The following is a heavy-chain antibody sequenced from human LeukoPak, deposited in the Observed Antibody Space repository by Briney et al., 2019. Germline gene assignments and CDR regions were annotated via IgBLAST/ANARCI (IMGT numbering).Heavy chain of an antibody. CDR3: ARDFSITIFGVELDY. CDR1: GYTFTGYY. J-gene: IGHJ4*02. V-gene: IGHV1-2*02. CDR2: INPNSGGT. Sequence: ASVKVSCKASGYTFTGYYMHWVRQAPGQGPEWMGWINPNSGGTNYAQKFQGRVTMTRDTSISTAYMELSRLRSDDTAVYYCARDFSITIFGVELDYWGQGTLVTVSS. D-gene: IGHD3-3*01.